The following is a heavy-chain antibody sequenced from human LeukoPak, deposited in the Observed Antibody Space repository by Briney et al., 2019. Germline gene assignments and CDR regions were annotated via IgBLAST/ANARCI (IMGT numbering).Heavy chain of an antibody. CDR2: IFYNGTT. V-gene: IGHV4-39*01. D-gene: IGHD6-6*01. J-gene: IGHJ5*02. Sequence: SETLSLTCTVSGGSDSSVNYYWGWFREPPGKGLEWISHIFYNGTTHYTPSLKSRVALSVYTSSNQFSLRLTSVADADTSVYYCSRLCRLGRHPFDPWGQGILVTVSS. CDR3: SRLCRLGRHPFDP. CDR1: GGSDSSVNYY.